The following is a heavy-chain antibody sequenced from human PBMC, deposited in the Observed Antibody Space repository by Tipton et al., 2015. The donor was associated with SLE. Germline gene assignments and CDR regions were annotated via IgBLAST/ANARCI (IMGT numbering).Heavy chain of an antibody. Sequence: LRLSCTVSGGSISSYYWSWIRQPAGKGLEWIGRIYTSGSTNYNPSLKSRVTISVDTSKNQFSLKLSSVTAADTAVYYCARGAMINAFDIWGQWTMVTVSS. CDR3: ARGAMINAFDI. D-gene: IGHD5-12*01. CDR1: GGSISSYY. CDR2: IYTSGST. V-gene: IGHV4-4*07. J-gene: IGHJ3*02.